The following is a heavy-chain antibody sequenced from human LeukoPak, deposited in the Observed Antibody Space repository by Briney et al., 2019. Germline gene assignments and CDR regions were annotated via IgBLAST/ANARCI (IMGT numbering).Heavy chain of an antibody. CDR1: GSTFSCYS. CDR2: ISSSSSYI. Sequence: GGFLRLSCAASGSTFSCYSMNWVRQAPGKGLEWVSSISSSSSYIYYADSVKGRFTISRDNAKNSLYLQMNSLRAEDTAVYYCAYYGRNAFDIWGQGTMATVSS. J-gene: IGHJ3*02. D-gene: IGHD3-22*01. CDR3: AYYGRNAFDI. V-gene: IGHV3-21*01.